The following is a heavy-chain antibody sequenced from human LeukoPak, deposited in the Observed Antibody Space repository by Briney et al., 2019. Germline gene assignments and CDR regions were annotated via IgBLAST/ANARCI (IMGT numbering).Heavy chain of an antibody. CDR1: TFTFSTYA. J-gene: IGHJ5*02. CDR2: ISGSGGST. D-gene: IGHD1-7*01. Sequence: GGSLRLSCVASTFTFSTYAMSWVRQAPGKGLEWVSGISGSGGSTYYADSVKGRFTISSTNSKKMLYLKMTSLRAEDTAVYYCANWNYLTWGQGILVTVSS. CDR3: ANWNYLT. V-gene: IGHV3-23*01.